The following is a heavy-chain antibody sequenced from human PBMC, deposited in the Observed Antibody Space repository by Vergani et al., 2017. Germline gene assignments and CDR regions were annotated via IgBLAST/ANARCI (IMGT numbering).Heavy chain of an antibody. Sequence: QVQLVESGGGVVQPGGSLRLSCAASGFTFSSYGMHWVRQAPGKGLEWVAFIRYDGSNKYYADSVKGRFTISRDNSKNTLYLQMNSLRAEDTAVYYCANDSVYYYDSSGSPRPRTDYWGQGTLVTVSS. J-gene: IGHJ4*02. D-gene: IGHD3-22*01. CDR2: IRYDGSNK. CDR3: ANDSVYYYDSSGSPRPRTDY. CDR1: GFTFSSYG. V-gene: IGHV3-30*02.